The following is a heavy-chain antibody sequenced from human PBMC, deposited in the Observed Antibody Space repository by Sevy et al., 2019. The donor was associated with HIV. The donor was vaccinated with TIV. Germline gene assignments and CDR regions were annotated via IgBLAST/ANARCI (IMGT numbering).Heavy chain of an antibody. CDR2: IWYDGSYK. CDR3: ARDKLPPVMMTMVRGALSYYFDY. J-gene: IGHJ4*02. Sequence: GGSLRLSCTASGFIFSTYGIDWVRQAPGMGLEWVAVIWYDGSYKYYADSVKGRFTISRDNSKNTVYLQMNSLRAEDTAVYYCARDKLPPVMMTMVRGALSYYFDYWGQRTLVTVSS. D-gene: IGHD3-10*01. CDR1: GFIFSTYG. V-gene: IGHV3-33*01.